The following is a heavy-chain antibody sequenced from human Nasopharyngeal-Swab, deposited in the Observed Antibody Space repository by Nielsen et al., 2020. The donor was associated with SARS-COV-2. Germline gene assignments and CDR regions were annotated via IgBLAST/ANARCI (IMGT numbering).Heavy chain of an antibody. D-gene: IGHD3-3*01. J-gene: IGHJ6*02. Sequence: RQAPGKGLEWVSYISSSGSTIYYADSVKGRFTISRDNAKNSLYLQMNSLRAEDTAVYYCAREGRFLDYYYYYGMDVWGQGTTATVSS. CDR3: AREGRFLDYYYYYGMDV. CDR2: ISSSGSTI. V-gene: IGHV3-11*04.